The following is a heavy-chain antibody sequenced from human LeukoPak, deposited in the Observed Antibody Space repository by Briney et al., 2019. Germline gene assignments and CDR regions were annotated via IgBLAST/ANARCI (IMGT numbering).Heavy chain of an antibody. D-gene: IGHD1-26*01. V-gene: IGHV3-74*01. CDR3: ARDGSGTLPFDY. CDR1: GFTFSSYA. J-gene: IGHJ4*02. Sequence: GGSLRLSCAASGFTFSSYAMSWVRQAPGKGLVWVSLLKGDGHSTTYADFVKGRFTISRDDARNTLFLEMNSLRGDDTAVYYCARDGSGTLPFDYWGQGTLVTVSS. CDR2: LKGDGHST.